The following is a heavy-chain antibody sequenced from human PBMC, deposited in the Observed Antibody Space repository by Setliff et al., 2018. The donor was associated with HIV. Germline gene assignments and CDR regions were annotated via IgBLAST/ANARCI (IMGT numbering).Heavy chain of an antibody. CDR2: IYYSGSI. CDR3: AKKGNGDYHFDY. D-gene: IGHD4-17*01. J-gene: IGHJ4*02. Sequence: PSETLSLTCVVSGYSISSNDWWGWIRQSPGKGLEWIGYIYYSGSIYYNPSLKSRVTTSVDTSKNQFSLKLSSVTAVDTAVYYCAKKGNGDYHFDYWGQGTLVTVSS. V-gene: IGHV4-28*05. CDR1: GYSISSNDW.